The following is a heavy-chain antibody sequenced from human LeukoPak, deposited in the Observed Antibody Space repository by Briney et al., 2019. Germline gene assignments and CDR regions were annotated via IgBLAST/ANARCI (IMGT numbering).Heavy chain of an antibody. CDR2: ISWNSDNI. J-gene: IGHJ5*02. CDR3: AKDISSDYDDGGWFDP. V-gene: IGHV3-9*01. D-gene: IGHD5-12*01. Sequence: GGSLRLSCAASKFTFNDYAMHWVRQAPGKGLEWVSGISWNSDNIGYADSVRGRFTISGDNAKNSLYLQMNSLKTEDTAVYYCAKDISSDYDDGGWFDPWGQGTLVAVSS. CDR1: KFTFNDYA.